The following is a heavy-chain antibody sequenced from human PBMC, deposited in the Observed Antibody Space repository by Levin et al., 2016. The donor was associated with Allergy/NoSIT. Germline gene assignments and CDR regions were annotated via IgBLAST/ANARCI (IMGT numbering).Heavy chain of an antibody. CDR1: GGSFSGYY. D-gene: IGHD6-19*01. V-gene: IGHV4-34*01. Sequence: SETLSLTCAVYGGSFSGYYWSWIRQPPGKGLEWIGEINHSGSTNYNPSLKSRVTISVDTSKNQFSLKLSSVTAADTAVYYCARVVSGWVKGNWFDPWGQGTLVTVSS. CDR3: ARVVSGWVKGNWFDP. CDR2: INHSGST. J-gene: IGHJ5*02.